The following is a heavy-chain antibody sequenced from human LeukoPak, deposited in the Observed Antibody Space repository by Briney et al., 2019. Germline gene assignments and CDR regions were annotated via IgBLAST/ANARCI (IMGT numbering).Heavy chain of an antibody. CDR1: VFSVTNNS. D-gene: IGHD7-27*01. CDR3: ATSSRNWGPDGFDI. J-gene: IGHJ3*02. V-gene: IGHV3-66*01. Sequence: GGSLRLSCEASVFSVTNNSMSWVRQAPRKGLEWVSHIFGGVDTYYADSVRGRFTISRDSSKNTLYRQMNSLRAEDTAVYYCATSSRNWGPDGFDIWGQGIMVTVPS. CDR2: IFGGVDT.